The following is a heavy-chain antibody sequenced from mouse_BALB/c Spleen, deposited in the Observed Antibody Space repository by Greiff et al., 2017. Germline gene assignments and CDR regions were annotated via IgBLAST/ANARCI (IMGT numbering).Heavy chain of an antibody. CDR3: ARGYYDGMDY. CDR1: GYSFTGYY. D-gene: IGHD1-1*01. V-gene: IGHV1-26*01. J-gene: IGHJ4*01. Sequence: EVQLQQSGPELVKPGASVKISCKASGYSFTGYYMHWVKQSHGKSLEWIGRVNPNNGGTSYNQKFKGKAILTVDKSSSTAYMELRSLTSEDSAVYYCARGYYDGMDYWGQGTSVTVSS. CDR2: VNPNNGGT.